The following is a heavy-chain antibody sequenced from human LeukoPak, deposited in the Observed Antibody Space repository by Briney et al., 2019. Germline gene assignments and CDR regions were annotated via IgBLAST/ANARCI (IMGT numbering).Heavy chain of an antibody. J-gene: IGHJ5*02. Sequence: GGALRVSCVPSRFTFINYAMSVLRQAPGKGREWVSAISGSGGSKYNDDSVTGRCTITRDNSKNKLYLQMHSLRAEATAVYYCAKLAQWLVRGWFDPWGQGTLVTVSS. D-gene: IGHD6-19*01. CDR2: ISGSGGSK. CDR3: AKLAQWLVRGWFDP. CDR1: RFTFINYA. V-gene: IGHV3-23*01.